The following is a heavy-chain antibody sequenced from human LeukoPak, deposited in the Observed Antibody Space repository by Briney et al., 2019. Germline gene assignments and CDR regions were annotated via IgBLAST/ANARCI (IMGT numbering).Heavy chain of an antibody. CDR1: GFTFSSYG. D-gene: IGHD3-22*01. Sequence: GGSLRLSCAASGFTFSSYGMHWVRQAPGKGLEWVAVISYDGSNKYYADSVKGRFTISRDNSKNTLYLQMNSLRAEDTAVYYCAKDRYYDSSGYYYGYYYGMDVWGQGTTVTVSS. J-gene: IGHJ6*02. V-gene: IGHV3-30*18. CDR2: ISYDGSNK. CDR3: AKDRYYDSSGYYYGYYYGMDV.